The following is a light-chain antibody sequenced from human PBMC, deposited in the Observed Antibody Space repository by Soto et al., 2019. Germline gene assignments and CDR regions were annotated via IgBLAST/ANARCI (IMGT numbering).Light chain of an antibody. V-gene: IGLV1-40*01. J-gene: IGLJ1*01. Sequence: QSVLTQPPSVSGAPGQRVPISCTGSSSNIGSGSDVHWYQQLPGTTTKLLIYGNSNRPSGVPDRFSVSKAATSASLTITVIQDDDVADYYCKAYAISLTARVVGTGTTLTVL. CDR3: KAYAISLTARV. CDR2: GNS. CDR1: SSNIGSGSD.